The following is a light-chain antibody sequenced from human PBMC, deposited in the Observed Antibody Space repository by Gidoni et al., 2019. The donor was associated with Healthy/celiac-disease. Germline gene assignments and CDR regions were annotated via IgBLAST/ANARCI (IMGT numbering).Light chain of an antibody. CDR1: SSDVGGYNY. J-gene: IGLJ2*01. Sequence: QSALTQPASVSGSPGQSITIYCTGTSSDVGGYNYVSWYPQHPGKAPKLMIYEVSNRPSGVSNRFSGSKSGNTASLTISGLQAEDEADYYCSSYTSSSNVVFGGGTKLTVL. V-gene: IGLV2-14*01. CDR2: EVS. CDR3: SSYTSSSNVV.